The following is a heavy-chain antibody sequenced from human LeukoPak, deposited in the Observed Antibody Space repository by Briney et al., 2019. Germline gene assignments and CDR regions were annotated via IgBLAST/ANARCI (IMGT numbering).Heavy chain of an antibody. J-gene: IGHJ5*02. CDR1: GYTFTSFD. CDR2: VNCDNENT. V-gene: IGHV1-8*03. D-gene: IGHD1-20*01. Sequence: ASVKVSCKTSGYTFTSFDINWVRHTTGHGPEWMGWVNCDNENTRYARKFQGRVAITRDTSTRTVYLELNNLSSDDTAMYYCTRGPFLNGNAYNWFDPWGQGTPVTVSS. CDR3: TRGPFLNGNAYNWFDP.